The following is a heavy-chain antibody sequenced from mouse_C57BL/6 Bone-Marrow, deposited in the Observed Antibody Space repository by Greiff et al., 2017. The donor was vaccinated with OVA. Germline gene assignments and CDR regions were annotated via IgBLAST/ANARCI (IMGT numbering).Heavy chain of an antibody. V-gene: IGHV5-17*01. J-gene: IGHJ2*01. D-gene: IGHD4-1*01. CDR3: ARRGELGRYYFDY. CDR2: ISSGSSTI. Sequence: EVNLVESGGGLVKPGGSLKLSCAASGFTFSDYGMHWVRQAPEQGLEWVAYISSGSSTIYYADTVKGRFTIYRENAKNTLFLQMTSLRSEDTAMYYCARRGELGRYYFDYWGQGTTLTVSS. CDR1: GFTFSDYG.